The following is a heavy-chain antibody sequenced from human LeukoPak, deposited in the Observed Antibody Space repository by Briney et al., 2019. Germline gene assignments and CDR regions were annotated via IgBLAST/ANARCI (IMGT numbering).Heavy chain of an antibody. Sequence: ASVKVSCKAPGYTFTSYYMHWVRQAPGQGLEWMGIINPSGGNTNYAQKFQGRVTMTRDASTSTVYMELSSLRSEDTAVYYCARWFGSSGWYKYFDYWGQGTLVTVSS. CDR1: GYTFTSYY. CDR3: ARWFGSSGWYKYFDY. V-gene: IGHV1-46*01. J-gene: IGHJ4*02. D-gene: IGHD6-19*01. CDR2: INPSGGNT.